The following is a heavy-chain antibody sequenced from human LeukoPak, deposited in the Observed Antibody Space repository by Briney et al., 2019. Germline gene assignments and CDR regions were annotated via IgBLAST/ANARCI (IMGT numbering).Heavy chain of an antibody. CDR2: INPNGGST. CDR3: ARDSEDSPSNDRKCVRVRGPYDGMDV. J-gene: IGHJ6*02. Sequence: GASVKVSCKASGYTLTRYFIHWVRQAPGQGLEWRGIINPNGGSTSYSQKFQGRVTMTRDTSTNTVYMELSSLKSEDTAVYYCARDSEDSPSNDRKCVRVRGPYDGMDVWGQGTTVTVSS. V-gene: IGHV1-46*01. CDR1: GYTLTRYF. D-gene: IGHD3-10*01.